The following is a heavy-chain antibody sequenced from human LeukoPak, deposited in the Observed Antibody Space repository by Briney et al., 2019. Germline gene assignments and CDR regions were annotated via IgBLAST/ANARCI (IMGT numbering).Heavy chain of an antibody. Sequence: GGSLRLSCNVSGFTFNDYYMVWIRQAPGQGLEWVSSISSSGSYIYYADSLKGRFTISRDNAKNSLYLQMNSLRAEDTAVYYCAREDASSWDYWGQGILVTVSS. D-gene: IGHD6-13*01. CDR3: AREDASSWDY. CDR1: GFTFNDYY. V-gene: IGHV3-11*04. CDR2: ISSSGSYI. J-gene: IGHJ4*02.